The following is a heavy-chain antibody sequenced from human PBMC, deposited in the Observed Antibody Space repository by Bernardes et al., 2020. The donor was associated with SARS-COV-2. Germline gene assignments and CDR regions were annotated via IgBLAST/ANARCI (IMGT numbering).Heavy chain of an antibody. V-gene: IGHV3-21*03. Sequence: GGSLRLSCAASGFVFSNRAMHWVRQAPGKGLEWVSSISASSFDSYYADSVRGRFIVSRDNAENSLYLQMNSLRVDDTAVYYCARLGATPCLRGGLDLWGQGSLVTVSS. J-gene: IGHJ5*02. CDR2: ISASSFDS. CDR1: GFVFSNRA. D-gene: IGHD3-16*01. CDR3: ARLGATPCLRGGLDL.